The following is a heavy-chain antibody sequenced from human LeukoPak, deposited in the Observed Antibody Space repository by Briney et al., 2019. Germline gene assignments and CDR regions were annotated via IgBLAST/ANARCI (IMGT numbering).Heavy chain of an antibody. J-gene: IGHJ4*02. Sequence: GASVKVSCKASGYTFTGYYMHWVRQAPGQGLEWMGWINPNSGGTNYAQKFQGRVTMTRDTSISTAYMELSRLRSDDTAVYYCARAMMRQITMIVVVTQPDYWGQGTLVTVSS. D-gene: IGHD3-22*01. CDR1: GYTFTGYY. V-gene: IGHV1-2*02. CDR2: INPNSGGT. CDR3: ARAMMRQITMIVVVTQPDY.